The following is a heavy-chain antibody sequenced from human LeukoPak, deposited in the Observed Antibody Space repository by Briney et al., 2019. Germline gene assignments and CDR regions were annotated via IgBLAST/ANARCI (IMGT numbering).Heavy chain of an antibody. V-gene: IGHV3-23*01. Sequence: GGSLRLSCAASGFTFSSYAMSWVRHAPGKGLEWVSAISGSGGSTYYADSVKGRFTISRDNSKNTLYLQMNSLRAEDTAVYYCAKDGGPTVVNPLPDYWGQGTLVTVSS. CDR3: AKDGGPTVVNPLPDY. D-gene: IGHD4-23*01. J-gene: IGHJ4*02. CDR1: GFTFSSYA. CDR2: ISGSGGST.